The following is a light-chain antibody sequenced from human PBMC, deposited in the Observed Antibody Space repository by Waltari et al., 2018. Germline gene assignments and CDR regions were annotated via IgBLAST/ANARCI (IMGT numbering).Light chain of an antibody. CDR2: LAS. Sequence: IEVTQSPSSLSASVGDRVTITCRTSQNIASYLNWYQQKAGSAPKVLVYLASDLERGVPSRFSGSGSGSHYTLTINSLQPEEFALYYCQQSYSAPYTFGQGTKLEIK. J-gene: IGKJ2*01. V-gene: IGKV1-39*01. CDR1: QNIASY. CDR3: QQSYSAPYT.